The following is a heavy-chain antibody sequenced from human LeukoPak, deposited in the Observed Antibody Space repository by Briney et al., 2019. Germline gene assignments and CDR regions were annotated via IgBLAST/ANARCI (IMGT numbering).Heavy chain of an antibody. D-gene: IGHD5-18*01. J-gene: IGHJ4*02. V-gene: IGHV1-2*02. CDR2: INPNSGGT. CDR3: ASEGSRGYSYGN. CDR1: GYTFTGYY. Sequence: ASVKVSCKASGYTFTGYYMHWVRQAPGQGLEWMGWINPNSGGTNYAQKFQGRVTMTRDTSIRTAYMALSRLRSDDTAVYYCASEGSRGYSYGNWGQATLVTVSS.